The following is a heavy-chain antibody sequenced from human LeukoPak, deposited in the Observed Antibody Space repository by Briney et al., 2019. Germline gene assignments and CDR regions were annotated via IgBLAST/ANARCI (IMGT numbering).Heavy chain of an antibody. CDR2: ISSSSSYI. CDR1: GFTFSTYS. V-gene: IGHV3-21*01. Sequence: GGSLRLSCAASGFTFSTYSMNWVRQAPGKGLEWVSSISSSSSYIYYADSVKGRFTISRDNARKSLYLQMDSLRAEDTAVYYCARVRSGWYSNFFDYWGQGTLVTVSS. D-gene: IGHD6-19*01. J-gene: IGHJ4*02. CDR3: ARVRSGWYSNFFDY.